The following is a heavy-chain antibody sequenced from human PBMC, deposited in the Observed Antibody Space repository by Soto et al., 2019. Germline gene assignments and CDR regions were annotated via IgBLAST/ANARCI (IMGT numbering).Heavy chain of an antibody. J-gene: IGHJ3*02. Sequence: GGSLRLSCAASGFTFSNAWMNWVRQAPGKGLEWVGRIKSKTDGGTTDYAAPVKGRFTISRDDSKNTLYLQMDSLKTEDTAVYYCTTDLLIWSGYKAFDIWGQGTMVTVSS. CDR2: IKSKTDGGTT. V-gene: IGHV3-15*07. D-gene: IGHD3-3*01. CDR1: GFTFSNAW. CDR3: TTDLLIWSGYKAFDI.